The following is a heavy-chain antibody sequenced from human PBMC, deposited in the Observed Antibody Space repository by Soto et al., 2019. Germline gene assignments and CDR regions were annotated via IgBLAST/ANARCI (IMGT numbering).Heavy chain of an antibody. V-gene: IGHV3-7*01. CDR3: ARIASAGRGWDV. D-gene: IGHD6-25*01. Sequence: EVQLVESGGGLVQPGGSLRLSCAASGFTFSSYWMSWVRQAPVKGLEWVGNIKQDGSEKNYVDFVEGRFTISRDSAENSLYRQRNSLRAEDTAVDYWARIASAGRGWDVWGQGTTVGASS. CDR1: GFTFSSYW. CDR2: IKQDGSEK. J-gene: IGHJ6*02.